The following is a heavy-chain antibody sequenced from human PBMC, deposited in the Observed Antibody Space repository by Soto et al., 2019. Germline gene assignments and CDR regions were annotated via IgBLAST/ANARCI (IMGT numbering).Heavy chain of an antibody. CDR3: ANVDQYVTGSLGIVVP. V-gene: IGHV3-23*01. Sequence: RLISKAQRKGLEWVSTISETGRSKYYADSVKGRFTISRDNAKNTLYLEMSSLRAEDTAVYFCANVDQYVTGSLGIVVPWGPRSLVPLSS. J-gene: IGHJ5*02. D-gene: IGHD7-27*01. CDR2: ISETGRSK.